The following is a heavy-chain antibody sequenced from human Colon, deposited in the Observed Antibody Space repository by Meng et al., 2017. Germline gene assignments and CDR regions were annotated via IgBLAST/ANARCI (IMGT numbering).Heavy chain of an antibody. Sequence: EVQLVESGGGLVKPGEYLRVACEASGFTFSLYAINWVCQAPGEGLEWVASITSSSNYIHYSDSVKGRFTVSRDNARNSSYLQMDSLRAEDTAVYYCARVGTARPFDYWGQGTLVTVSS. J-gene: IGHJ4*02. V-gene: IGHV3-21*01. CDR3: ARVGTARPFDY. CDR2: ITSSSNYI. D-gene: IGHD1-1*01. CDR1: GFTFSLYA.